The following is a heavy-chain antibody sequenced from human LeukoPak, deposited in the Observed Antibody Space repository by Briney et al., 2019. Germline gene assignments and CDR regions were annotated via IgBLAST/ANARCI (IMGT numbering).Heavy chain of an antibody. CDR3: ARYSSSWHNDAFDI. J-gene: IGHJ3*02. V-gene: IGHV3-21*01. CDR1: GFTFSSYS. D-gene: IGHD6-13*01. Sequence: PGGSLRLSCAASGFTFSSYSMNWVRQAPGKGLEWVSSISSSSSYIYYADSVKGRFTISRDNAKNSLYLQMNSLRAEDTAVYYCARYSSSWHNDAFDIWGQGTMVTVSS. CDR2: ISSSSSYI.